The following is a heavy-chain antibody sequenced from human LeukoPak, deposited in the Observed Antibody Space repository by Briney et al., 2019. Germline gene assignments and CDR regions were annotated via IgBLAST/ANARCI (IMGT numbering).Heavy chain of an antibody. D-gene: IGHD3-10*01. CDR1: GFTFSSYW. J-gene: IGHJ6*03. CDR2: INSDGSST. Sequence: GGSLRLSCAASGFTFSSYWMHWVRQAPGKGLVWVSRINSDGSSTSYADSVRGRFSISRDNAKNSLYLQMNSLGAEDTALYYCARNGGSGSYYYYMDVWGKGTTVTVSS. CDR3: ARNGGSGSYYYYMDV. V-gene: IGHV3-74*01.